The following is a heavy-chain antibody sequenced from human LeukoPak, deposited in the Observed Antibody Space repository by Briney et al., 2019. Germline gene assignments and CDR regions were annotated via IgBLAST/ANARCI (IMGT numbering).Heavy chain of an antibody. Sequence: GGSLRLSCSASGFTFSDYWMSWVRQAPGKGLEWVSAISGSGGSTYYADSVKGRFTISRDNSKNTLYLQMNSLRAEDTAVYYCAKDKGSYYDILTGYYTSAEYFQHWGQGTLVTVSS. J-gene: IGHJ1*01. CDR2: ISGSGGST. CDR3: AKDKGSYYDILTGYYTSAEYFQH. CDR1: GFTFSDYW. D-gene: IGHD3-9*01. V-gene: IGHV3-23*01.